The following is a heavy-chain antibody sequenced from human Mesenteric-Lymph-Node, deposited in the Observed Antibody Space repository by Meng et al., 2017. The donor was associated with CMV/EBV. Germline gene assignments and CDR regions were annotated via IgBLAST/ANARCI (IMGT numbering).Heavy chain of an antibody. D-gene: IGHD2-21*01. CDR3: ARGGLAYCGGDCYRGVDH. J-gene: IGHJ4*02. V-gene: IGHV4-30-4*08. Sequence: IVRGDYFGSWVRQPPGKGLEWIGYIYYSAGTYYNSSLKSRVTMSLDPSMRQFSLTLSSVTAADTAVYYCARGGLAYCGGDCYRGVDHWGQGTLVTVSS. CDR1: IVRGDYF. CDR2: IYYSAGT.